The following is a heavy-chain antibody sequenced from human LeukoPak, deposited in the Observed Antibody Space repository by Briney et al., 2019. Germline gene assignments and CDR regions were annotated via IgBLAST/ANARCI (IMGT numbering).Heavy chain of an antibody. CDR3: ARDPVAVAGTFFDY. J-gene: IGHJ4*02. D-gene: IGHD6-19*01. CDR2: IRYDGSNK. CDR1: GFTFSSYG. Sequence: GGSLRLSCAASGFTFSSYGMHWVRQAPGKGLEWVAFIRYDGSNKYYADSVKGRFTISRDNSKNTLYLQMNSLRAEDTAVYYCARDPVAVAGTFFDYWGQGTLVTVSS. V-gene: IGHV3-30*02.